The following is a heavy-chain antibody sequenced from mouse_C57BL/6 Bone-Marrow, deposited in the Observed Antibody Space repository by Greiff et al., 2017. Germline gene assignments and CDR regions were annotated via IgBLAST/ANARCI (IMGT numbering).Heavy chain of an antibody. D-gene: IGHD3-2*02. CDR3: ARQLRRTPYYAMDY. CDR2: IDPNSGGT. Sequence: VQLQQSGAELVKPGASVKLSCKASGYTFTSYWMHWVKQRPGRGLEWIGRIDPNSGGTKYNEKFKSKATLTVDKPSSTAYMQLSSLTSEDSAVDYCARQLRRTPYYAMDYWGQGTSVTVSS. CDR1: GYTFTSYW. J-gene: IGHJ4*01. V-gene: IGHV1-72*01.